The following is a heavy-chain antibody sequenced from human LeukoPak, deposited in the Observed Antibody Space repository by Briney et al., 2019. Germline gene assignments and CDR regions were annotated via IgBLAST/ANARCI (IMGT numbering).Heavy chain of an antibody. J-gene: IGHJ6*03. Sequence: SETLSLTCTVSGGSISTTNYYWGWIRQSPGKGLEWFGCVYYSGSTYYNPSLKSRVTISVDTSQNQFSLKLSSVTAADTAVYYCAREDSSPNSYYMDVWGKGTTVTVSS. CDR3: AREDSSPNSYYMDV. CDR1: GGSISTTNYY. V-gene: IGHV4-39*07. D-gene: IGHD6-13*01. CDR2: VYYSGST.